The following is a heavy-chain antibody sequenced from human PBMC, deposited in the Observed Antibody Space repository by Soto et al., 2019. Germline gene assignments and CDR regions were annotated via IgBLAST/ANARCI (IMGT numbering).Heavy chain of an antibody. Sequence: QLQLQESGAGLVKPSQTLSLTCAVSGGSISSGGYSWSWIRQPPGKGLEWIGYIYHSGSTYYNPSLKSRVTISLDRSKKQFSLKLSSVTAAETAVYYCARGMTTVTTLDYWGQGTLVTVSS. CDR1: GGSISSGGYS. D-gene: IGHD4-17*01. CDR3: ARGMTTVTTLDY. V-gene: IGHV4-30-2*01. J-gene: IGHJ4*02. CDR2: IYHSGST.